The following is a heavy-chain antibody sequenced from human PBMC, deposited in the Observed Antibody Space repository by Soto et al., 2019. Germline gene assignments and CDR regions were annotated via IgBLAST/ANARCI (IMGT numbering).Heavy chain of an antibody. CDR1: GNTFTNFW. Sequence: PGESLKISCTGFGNTFTNFWISWVRQMPGKGLEWMGRIDPSDSYTKYSPTFQGHVSISADKSISTVYLQWSSLKASDTAIYYCARLYCTSDTCDRWFDPWGQGTLVTVS. V-gene: IGHV5-10-1*01. CDR2: IDPSDSYT. D-gene: IGHD2-8*02. J-gene: IGHJ5*02. CDR3: ARLYCTSDTCDRWFDP.